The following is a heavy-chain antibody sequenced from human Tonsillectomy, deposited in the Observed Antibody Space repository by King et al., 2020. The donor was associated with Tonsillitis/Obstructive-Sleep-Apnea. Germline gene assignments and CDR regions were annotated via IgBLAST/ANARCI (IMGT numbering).Heavy chain of an antibody. J-gene: IGHJ4*02. Sequence: VQLQESGPGLVKPSETLSLTCTVSGGSISSYYWSWIRQPAGKGLEWIGRIYASGSTNYNPSLKSRVTMSVDTSKNHFSLKLSAVTAADTAVYYCARDRGVVRAGGLDYWGQGTLVTVSS. CDR2: IYASGST. CDR1: GGSISSYY. V-gene: IGHV4-4*07. D-gene: IGHD3-10*01. CDR3: ARDRGVVRAGGLDY.